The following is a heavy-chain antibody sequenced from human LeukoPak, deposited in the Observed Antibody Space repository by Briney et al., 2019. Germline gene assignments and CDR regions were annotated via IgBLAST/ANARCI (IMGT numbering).Heavy chain of an antibody. CDR3: ARGPYDY. J-gene: IGHJ4*02. Sequence: GGSLRLSCAASGFTFTCYWMRWVRQAPGKGLEWVATMAQDGSEKYYVDSVKGRFTISRDNAKNSLYLQMNSLRVEDTAVYYCARGPYDYWGQGTLVTVSS. CDR2: MAQDGSEK. V-gene: IGHV3-7*05. CDR1: GFTFTCYW.